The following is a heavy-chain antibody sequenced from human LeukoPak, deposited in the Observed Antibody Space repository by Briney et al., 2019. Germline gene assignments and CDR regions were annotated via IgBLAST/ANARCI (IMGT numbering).Heavy chain of an antibody. D-gene: IGHD6-19*01. J-gene: IGHJ5*02. CDR1: GYTFTSYY. CDR3: ARVSIGVAGTNWFDP. V-gene: IGHV1-46*01. CDR2: INPSGGST. Sequence: ASVNVSCKASGYTFTSYYMHWVRQAPGQGLEWMGIINPSGGSTSYAQKFQGRVTMTRDTSTNTVYMELSSLRSEDTAVYYCARVSIGVAGTNWFDPWGQGTLVTVSS.